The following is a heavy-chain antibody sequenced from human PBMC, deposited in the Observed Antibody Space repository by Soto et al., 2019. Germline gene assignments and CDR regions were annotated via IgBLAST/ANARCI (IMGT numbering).Heavy chain of an antibody. CDR1: GFTFSSYA. CDR2: ISYDGSNK. V-gene: IGHV3-30-3*01. Sequence: GGSLRLSCAASGFTFSSYAMHWVRQAPGKGLEWVAVISYDGSNKYYADSVKGRFTISRDNSKNTLYPQMNSLRAEDTAVYYCARDLLERKRVYAFDIWGQGTMVTVSS. CDR3: ARDLLERKRVYAFDI. D-gene: IGHD1-1*01. J-gene: IGHJ3*02.